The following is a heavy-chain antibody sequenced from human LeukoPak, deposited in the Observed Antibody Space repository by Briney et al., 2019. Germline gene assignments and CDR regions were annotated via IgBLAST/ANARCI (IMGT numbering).Heavy chain of an antibody. J-gene: IGHJ4*02. CDR2: ISYDGSNK. CDR3: AKGDSTDIVVVPAAIAPPYYFDY. D-gene: IGHD2-2*02. V-gene: IGHV3-30*18. Sequence: PGGSLRLSCAASGFTFSSYGMHWVRQAPGKGLEWVAVISYDGSNKYYADSVKGRFTISRDNSKNSLYLQMNSLRAEDTALYYCAKGDSTDIVVVPAAIAPPYYFDYWGQGTLVTVSS. CDR1: GFTFSSYG.